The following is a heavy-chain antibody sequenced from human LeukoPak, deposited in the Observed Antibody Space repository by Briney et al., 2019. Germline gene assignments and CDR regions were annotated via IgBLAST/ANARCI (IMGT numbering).Heavy chain of an antibody. CDR1: GGSISSYY. Sequence: SETLSLTCTVSGGSISSYYWSWIRQAPGKGLEWIGYVYYSGTTSYNPSVNSRVTISVDTSKNQFSLKLTSVTAADTAVYYCAREWSAFDYWGQGTLVTVSS. CDR3: AREWSAFDY. D-gene: IGHD3-3*01. J-gene: IGHJ4*02. CDR2: VYYSGTT. V-gene: IGHV4-59*01.